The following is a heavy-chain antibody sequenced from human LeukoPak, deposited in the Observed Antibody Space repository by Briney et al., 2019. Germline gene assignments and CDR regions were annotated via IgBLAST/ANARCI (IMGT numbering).Heavy chain of an antibody. D-gene: IGHD1-26*01. CDR1: GFTLSGYG. J-gene: IGHJ6*02. CDR3: AKDVYNGGYYSHVYYYGLDV. V-gene: IGHV3-30*18. CDR2: ISHDGSNK. Sequence: GSSLRFSCVASGFTLSGYGMHWVRQAPGKGLEWVAVISHDGSNKYYSDSVKGRFTISRDESKNTLYLQMNSLRDEDTAIYYCAKDVYNGGYYSHVYYYGLDVWGQGTTVTVSS.